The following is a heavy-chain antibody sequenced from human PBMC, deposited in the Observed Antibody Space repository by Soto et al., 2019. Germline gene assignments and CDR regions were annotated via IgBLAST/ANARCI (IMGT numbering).Heavy chain of an antibody. Sequence: QVQLVQSGAEVKKPGSSVKVSCKASGGTFSIYTISWVRQAPGQGLEWMGGSANSAQKFQGRLTVTADESTSTVYVELSSLTSEDTAVYYCAREGPPDIAWFDPWGQGTLVRVSS. D-gene: IGHD2-15*01. CDR3: AREGPPDIAWFDP. V-gene: IGHV1-69*01. CDR2: SA. J-gene: IGHJ5*02. CDR1: GGTFSIYT.